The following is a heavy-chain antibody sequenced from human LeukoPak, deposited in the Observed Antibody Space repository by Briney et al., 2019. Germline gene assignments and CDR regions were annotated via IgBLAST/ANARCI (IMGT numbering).Heavy chain of an antibody. CDR2: INTDGRSR. D-gene: IGHD3-10*01. V-gene: IGHV3-74*01. CDR1: VFTLSDYW. Sequence: GGSLRLSCSGSVFTLSDYWMEWVRQTPGKGLVWVSRINTDGRSRTYADSVKSRFTISRDNAGNTLYLQMNSLRADDTAVYYCARDRGPRTVFMVREAYDYWGQGTLVTVSS. CDR3: ARDRGPRTVFMVREAYDY. J-gene: IGHJ4*02.